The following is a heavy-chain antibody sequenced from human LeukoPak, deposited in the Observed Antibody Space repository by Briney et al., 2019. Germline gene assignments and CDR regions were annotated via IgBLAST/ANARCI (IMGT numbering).Heavy chain of an antibody. Sequence: SVKVSCKASGYTFTGYYIHWVRQAPGQGLEWMGWINPNSGGTNYAQKFRGRVTMTRDTSINTAYMELSSLRSDDTAVYYCTRGWAGSGWSNCFDYWGQGTLVTVSS. CDR1: GYTFTGYY. J-gene: IGHJ4*02. CDR2: INPNSGGT. CDR3: TRGWAGSGWSNCFDY. D-gene: IGHD6-19*01. V-gene: IGHV1-2*02.